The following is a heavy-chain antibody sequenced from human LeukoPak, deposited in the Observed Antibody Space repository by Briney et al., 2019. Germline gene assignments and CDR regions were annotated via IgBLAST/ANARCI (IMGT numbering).Heavy chain of an antibody. V-gene: IGHV1-69*01. CDR3: ARGIRFLEWPFDAFDI. Sequence: SVKVSCKASGGTFSSYAISWVRQAPGQGLEWMGGIIPIFGTANYAQKFQGRVTITADESTSTAYMELSRLRSDDTAVYYCARGIRFLEWPFDAFDIWGQGTMVTVSS. CDR1: GGTFSSYA. CDR2: IIPIFGTA. D-gene: IGHD3-3*01. J-gene: IGHJ3*02.